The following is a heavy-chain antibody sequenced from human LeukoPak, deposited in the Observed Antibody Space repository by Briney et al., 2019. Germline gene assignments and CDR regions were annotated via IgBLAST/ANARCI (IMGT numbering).Heavy chain of an antibody. Sequence: PSETLSLTCAVSGGSISSSNWWSWVRQPPGKGLEWIGEIYHSGGTNYNPSLKSRVTISVDKSKNQFSLKLSSVTAADTAAYYCARGTVMVTGAYYYYMDVWGKGTTVTVSS. V-gene: IGHV4-4*02. CDR1: GGSISSSNW. CDR3: ARGTVMVTGAYYYYMDV. CDR2: IYHSGGT. J-gene: IGHJ6*03. D-gene: IGHD5-18*01.